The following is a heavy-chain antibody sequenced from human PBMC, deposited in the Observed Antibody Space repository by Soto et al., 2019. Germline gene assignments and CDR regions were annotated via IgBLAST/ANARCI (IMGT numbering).Heavy chain of an antibody. CDR2: INAGNGNT. CDR3: ARDGGYNWNLGLRYYFDY. V-gene: IGHV1-3*01. CDR1: GYTFTSYA. J-gene: IGHJ4*02. D-gene: IGHD1-7*01. Sequence: QVQLVQSGAEVKKPGASVKVSCKASGYTFTSYAMHWVRQAPGQRLEWMGWINAGNGNTKYSQKFQGRVTITRDTSASTAYMELSSLRSEDTAVYYGARDGGYNWNLGLRYYFDYWGQGTLVTVSS.